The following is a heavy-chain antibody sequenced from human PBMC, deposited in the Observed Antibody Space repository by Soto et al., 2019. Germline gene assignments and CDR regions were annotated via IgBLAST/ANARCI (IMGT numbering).Heavy chain of an antibody. V-gene: IGHV3-30-3*01. Sequence: GGSLRLSCAASGFTFSSYAMHWVRQAPGKGLEWVAVISYDGSNKYYADSVKGRFTISRDNSKNTLYLQMNSLRAEDTSVYYCARGYGMDVWGQGTTVTVSS. J-gene: IGHJ6*02. CDR1: GFTFSSYA. CDR3: ARGYGMDV. CDR2: ISYDGSNK.